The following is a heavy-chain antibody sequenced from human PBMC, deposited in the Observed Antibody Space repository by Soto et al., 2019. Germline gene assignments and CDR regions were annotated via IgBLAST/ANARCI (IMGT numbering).Heavy chain of an antibody. CDR2: IYYSGST. V-gene: IGHV4-59*01. J-gene: IGHJ4*02. D-gene: IGHD2-21*02. CDR3: ARVGYCGGDCSFPDY. CDR1: GGSISSYF. Sequence: PSETLSLTCTVSGGSISSYFWSWIRQPPGKGLEWIGYIYYSGSTNYNPSLKSRVAISVDTFKNQLSLKLSSVTAADTAVYYCARVGYCGGDCSFPDYWGQGTLVTVS.